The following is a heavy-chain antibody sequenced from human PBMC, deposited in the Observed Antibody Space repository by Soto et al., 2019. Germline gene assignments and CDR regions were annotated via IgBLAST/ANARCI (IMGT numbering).Heavy chain of an antibody. CDR2: IYYSGST. J-gene: IGHJ5*02. CDR3: ASRVVTTVDTWFDP. Sequence: SETLSLTCTVSGGSISSGGYYWSWIRQHPGKGLEWIGYIYYSGSTYYNPSLKSRVTISVDTSKNQFSLKLSSVTAAGTAVYYCASRVVTTVDTWFDPWGQGTLVTVSS. CDR1: GGSISSGGYY. D-gene: IGHD4-17*01. V-gene: IGHV4-31*03.